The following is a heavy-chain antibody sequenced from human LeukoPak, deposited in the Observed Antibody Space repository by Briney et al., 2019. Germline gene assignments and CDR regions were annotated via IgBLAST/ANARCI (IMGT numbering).Heavy chain of an antibody. CDR1: GYSENFYG. V-gene: IGHV1-18*01. CDR3: AGSLGYCTSNVCYLKY. Sequence: VASVNVSCKTSGYSENFYGITWVRQVAGQGLEWMGWISAQHGQTEYAPNSQDRVTITTDTYTNTAYMELRSLRSDDTAVYYCAGSLGYCTSNVCYLKYWGQGTLVTVSS. CDR2: ISAQHGQT. J-gene: IGHJ4*02. D-gene: IGHD2-8*01.